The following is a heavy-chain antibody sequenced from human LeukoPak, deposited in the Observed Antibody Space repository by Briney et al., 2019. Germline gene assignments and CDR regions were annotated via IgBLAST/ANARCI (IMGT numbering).Heavy chain of an antibody. J-gene: IGHJ6*02. CDR1: GGTFISYG. D-gene: IGHD2-15*01. V-gene: IGHV1-69*04. CDR2: IVPIVGIA. Sequence: EASVKVSCKASGGTFISYGFSWVRQAPGQGLEWMGRIVPIVGIARYTQKFQGRVTISADKSTSTAYMELISLRSEDTAVYYCASGLGFCSGSDCSNLEKDYYYGLNVWGQGTTVTVSS. CDR3: ASGLGFCSGSDCSNLEKDYYYGLNV.